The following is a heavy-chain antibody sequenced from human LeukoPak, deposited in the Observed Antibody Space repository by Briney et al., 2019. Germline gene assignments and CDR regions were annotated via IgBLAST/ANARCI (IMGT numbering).Heavy chain of an antibody. D-gene: IGHD3-10*01. CDR1: GGSISSGGYY. CDR3: ARGRNYYGSGSWRWFDP. CDR2: IYYSGST. Sequence: PSETLSLTCTVSGGSISSGGYYWSWIRQHPGKGLEWIGYIYYSGSTNYNPSLKSRVTISVDTSKNQFSLKLSSVTAADTAVYYCARGRNYYGSGSWRWFDPWGQGTLVTVSS. J-gene: IGHJ5*02. V-gene: IGHV4-31*03.